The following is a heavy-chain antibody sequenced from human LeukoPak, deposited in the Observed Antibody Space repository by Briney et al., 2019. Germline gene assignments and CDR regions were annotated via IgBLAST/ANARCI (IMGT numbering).Heavy chain of an antibody. J-gene: IGHJ5*02. D-gene: IGHD1-26*01. Sequence: SETLSLTCTVSGGSISSYYWSWIRQPPGKGLEWIGYIYYSGSTNYNPSLKSRVTISVDTSKNQFSLKLSSVTAADTAVYYCARQYSGSYGSDWFDPWGQGTLVTVSS. CDR2: IYYSGST. V-gene: IGHV4-59*08. CDR1: GGSISSYY. CDR3: ARQYSGSYGSDWFDP.